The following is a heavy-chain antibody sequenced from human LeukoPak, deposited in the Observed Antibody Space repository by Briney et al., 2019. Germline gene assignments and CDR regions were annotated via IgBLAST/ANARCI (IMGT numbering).Heavy chain of an antibody. CDR1: GFTFRSYA. Sequence: GGSLRLSCAASGFTFRSYAMSWVRQAPGKGLEWVLAISGSGTSTYYADSVKGRFTISRDNSKNTLYLQMNSLRAEDTAVYYCEGTYYYDSSDDYWGQGTLVTVS. D-gene: IGHD3-22*01. V-gene: IGHV3-23*01. CDR2: ISGSGTST. J-gene: IGHJ4*02. CDR3: EGTYYYDSSDDY.